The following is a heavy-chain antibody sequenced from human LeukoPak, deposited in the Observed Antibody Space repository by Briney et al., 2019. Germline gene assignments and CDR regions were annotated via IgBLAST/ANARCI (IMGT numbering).Heavy chain of an antibody. V-gene: IGHV3-23*01. CDR3: AKDLDVLAVAGHLDY. CDR2: ISGSGGST. J-gene: IGHJ4*02. Sequence: GGSLRLSCAASGFTFSSYAMSWVRQAPGKGLEWVSSISGSGGSTYYADSVKGRFTISRDNSKNTLYLQMNSLRAEDTAVYYCAKDLDVLAVAGHLDYWGQGTLVTVSS. D-gene: IGHD6-19*01. CDR1: GFTFSSYA.